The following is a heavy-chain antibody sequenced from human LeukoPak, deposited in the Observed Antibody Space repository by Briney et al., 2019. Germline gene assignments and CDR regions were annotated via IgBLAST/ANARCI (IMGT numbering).Heavy chain of an antibody. J-gene: IGHJ4*02. CDR3: AHREAVTATWDD. CDR2: IYWDDDK. CDR1: GFSLRIGGVG. V-gene: IGHV2-5*02. Sequence: SGPTLVNPTQTLTLTCSFSGFSLRIGGVGVGWIRQPPGKALEWLALIYWDDDKRYSPSLKSRLTITKDTSKNQVVLTMTNMDPVDTATYYCAHREAVTATWDDWGQGTLVTVSS. D-gene: IGHD2-21*02.